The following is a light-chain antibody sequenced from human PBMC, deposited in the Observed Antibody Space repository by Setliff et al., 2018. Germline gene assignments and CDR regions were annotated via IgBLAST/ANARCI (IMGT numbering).Light chain of an antibody. V-gene: IGLV2-14*03. J-gene: IGLJ1*01. CDR1: SSDIGGDNY. CDR2: DAS. Sequence: SALTQPAYISGSLGQSITISCTGTSSDIGGDNYVSWYQQLPGKAPQLIIYDASSRPSGVSHRFSGSKSGYTASLTISGLQAGDEADYYCSSYTRSSTYVFGGGTKVTVL. CDR3: SSYTRSSTYV.